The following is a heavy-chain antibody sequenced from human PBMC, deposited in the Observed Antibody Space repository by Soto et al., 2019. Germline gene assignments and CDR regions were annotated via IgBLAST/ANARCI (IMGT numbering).Heavy chain of an antibody. CDR1: GFSISNARMG. V-gene: IGHV2-26*01. D-gene: IGHD2-15*01. CDR3: ARGDSTNYYFDY. J-gene: IGHJ4*02. Sequence: QVTLKESGPVLVKPTENLTLTCTVSGFSISNARMGVSWFRQPPGKALEWLAHIFSNDKKSYSTSMKSRPTISKDTTKSQLVLTITNMDPVDTATYYGARGDSTNYYFDYWGQGTLVTVSS. CDR2: IFSNDKK.